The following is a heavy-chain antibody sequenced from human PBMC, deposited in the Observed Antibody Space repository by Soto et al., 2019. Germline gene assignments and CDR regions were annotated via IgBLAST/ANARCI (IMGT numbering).Heavy chain of an antibody. CDR3: DSYTDSDAFDT. V-gene: IGHV4-39*01. CDR1: GDSISTTSHY. CDR2: IYDSGIT. D-gene: IGHD5-18*01. J-gene: IGHJ3*02. Sequence: SQTRSLTCTVSGDSISTTSHYWGWIRQPPGKGLEWIGSIYDSGITYYNPSLKSRVTISVDTSKNQFSLKLSSVTAADTAVYYCDSYTDSDAFDTWGQGTMVTVSS.